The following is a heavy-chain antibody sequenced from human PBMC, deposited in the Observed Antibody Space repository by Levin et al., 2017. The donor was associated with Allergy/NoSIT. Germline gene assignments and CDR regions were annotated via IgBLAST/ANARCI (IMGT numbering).Heavy chain of an antibody. CDR3: AREAYCSGGSCSPNFDY. J-gene: IGHJ4*02. CDR2: ISSSSSYT. Sequence: KTGGSLRLSCAASGFTFSDYYMSWIRQAPGKGLEWVSYISSSSSYTNYADSVKGRFTISRDNAKNSLYLQMNSLRAEDTAVYYCAREAYCSGGSCSPNFDYWGQGTLVTVSS. CDR1: GFTFSDYY. D-gene: IGHD2-15*01. V-gene: IGHV3-11*05.